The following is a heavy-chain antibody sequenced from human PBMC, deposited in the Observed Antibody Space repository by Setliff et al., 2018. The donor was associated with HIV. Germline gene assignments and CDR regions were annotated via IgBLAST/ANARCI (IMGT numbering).Heavy chain of an antibody. D-gene: IGHD3-16*01. V-gene: IGHV1-2*06. Sequence: GASVKVSCKASGYTFTGYYMHWVRQAPGQGLEWMGRINPNSGGTNYAQKFQGRVTMTRDTSISTAYMELSSLRSEDTAVYYCATTQDGPGGNYFDSCGQGTLVTVSS. CDR2: INPNSGGT. CDR3: ATTQDGPGGNYFDS. CDR1: GYTFTGYY. J-gene: IGHJ4*02.